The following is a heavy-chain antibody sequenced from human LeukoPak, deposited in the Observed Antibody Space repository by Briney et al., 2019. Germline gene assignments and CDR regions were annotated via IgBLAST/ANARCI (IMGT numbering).Heavy chain of an antibody. D-gene: IGHD3-16*01. CDR2: ISSSSSYI. Sequence: GGSLRLSCAASGFTFNSYGMHWVRQAPGKGLEWVSSISSSSSYIYYADSVKGRFTISRDNAKNSLYLQMNSLRAEDTAVYYCARGGFGRSDYWGQGTLVTVSS. J-gene: IGHJ4*02. CDR1: GFTFNSYG. CDR3: ARGGFGRSDY. V-gene: IGHV3-21*01.